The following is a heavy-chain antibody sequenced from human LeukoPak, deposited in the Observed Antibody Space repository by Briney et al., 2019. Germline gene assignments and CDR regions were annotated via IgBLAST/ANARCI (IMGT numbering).Heavy chain of an antibody. CDR1: GFTFSSYW. J-gene: IGHJ4*02. CDR2: IYYSGST. V-gene: IGHV4-59*08. Sequence: GSLRLSCAASGFTFSSYWMSWVRQAPGKGLEWIGYIYYSGSTNYNPSLKSRVTISVDTSKNQFSLKLSSVTAADTAVYYCARQVERLLLFDYWGQGTLVTVSS. CDR3: ARQVERLLLFDY. D-gene: IGHD3-22*01.